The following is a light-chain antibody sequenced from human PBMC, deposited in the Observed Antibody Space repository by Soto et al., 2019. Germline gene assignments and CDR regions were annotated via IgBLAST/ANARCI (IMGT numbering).Light chain of an antibody. CDR3: SSYTSSSTLV. V-gene: IGLV2-14*01. Sequence: QSALTQPASVSASPGQSITISCTGTSSDVGGYNYVSWYQQHPGKAPKLMIYDVSNRPSGVSNRFSGSNSGNTASLTISGLQAEDEADYYCSSYTSSSTLVFGGGTKLTVL. CDR2: DVS. CDR1: SSDVGGYNY. J-gene: IGLJ2*01.